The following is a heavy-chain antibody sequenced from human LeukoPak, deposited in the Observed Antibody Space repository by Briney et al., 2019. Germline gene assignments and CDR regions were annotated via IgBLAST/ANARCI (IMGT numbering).Heavy chain of an antibody. CDR1: GITFSSYW. V-gene: IGHV3-74*01. Sequence: GGSLRLSCAVSGITFSSYWMPWVRHDPGRGLLWVSRINTQGTYTNYADSVKGRFTISRDNAKNTLYLQMSSLRADDTAVYYCVIDLGDYNDFWGQGTLVSVSS. J-gene: IGHJ4*02. D-gene: IGHD2-15*01. CDR3: VIDLGDYNDF. CDR2: INTQGTYT.